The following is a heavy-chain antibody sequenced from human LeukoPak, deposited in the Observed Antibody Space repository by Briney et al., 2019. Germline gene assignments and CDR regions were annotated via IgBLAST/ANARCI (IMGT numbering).Heavy chain of an antibody. J-gene: IGHJ6*03. CDR3: ARGRSYYYGSEKYYMDV. CDR1: GGSFSGYY. V-gene: IGHV4-34*01. D-gene: IGHD3-10*01. Sequence: SETLSLTCAVYGGSFSGYYWSWIRQPPGKGLEWIGEINHSGSTNYNPSLKSRVTISVDTSKNQFSLKLSSVIAADTAVYYRARGRSYYYGSEKYYMDVWGKGTTVTVSS. CDR2: INHSGST.